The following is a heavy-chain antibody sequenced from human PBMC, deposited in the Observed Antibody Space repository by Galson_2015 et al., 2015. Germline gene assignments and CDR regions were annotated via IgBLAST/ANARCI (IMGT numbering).Heavy chain of an antibody. CDR3: ARGPKAPLTYNWFDP. D-gene: IGHD2/OR15-2a*01. CDR2: INPSGGST. Sequence: SVKVSCKASGYTFTSYYMHWVRQAPGQGLEWMGIINPSGGSTSYAQKLQGRVTMTRDTSISTAYMELSRLRSDDTAVYYCARGPKAPLTYNWFDPWGQGTLVTVSS. V-gene: IGHV1-46*01. J-gene: IGHJ5*02. CDR1: GYTFTSYY.